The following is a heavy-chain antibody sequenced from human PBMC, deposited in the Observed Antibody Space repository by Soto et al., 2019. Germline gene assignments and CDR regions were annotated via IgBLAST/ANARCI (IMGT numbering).Heavy chain of an antibody. CDR2: INHSGST. Sequence: PSETLSLTCAVFGGSFSGYYWSWIRQPPGTGLEWIGEINHSGSTNYNPSLKSRVTISVDTSKNQFSLKLTSVTAADTAVYYCARDKITGLFDYWGQGTLVTVSS. V-gene: IGHV4-34*01. J-gene: IGHJ4*02. CDR1: GGSFSGYY. D-gene: IGHD2-8*02. CDR3: ARDKITGLFDY.